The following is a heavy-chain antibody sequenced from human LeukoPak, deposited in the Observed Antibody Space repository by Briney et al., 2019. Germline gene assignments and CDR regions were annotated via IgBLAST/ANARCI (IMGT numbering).Heavy chain of an antibody. D-gene: IGHD2-15*01. J-gene: IGHJ3*02. CDR1: GHTFTGYY. CDR3: ATSMWVALAFDM. Sequence: ASVKVSCKASGHTFTGYYMHWVRQAPGQGLELMGRINPNSGGTNYAQKFQGRVTMTRDTSIGTAYMELSRLRSDDTAIYYCATSMWVALAFDMWGQGTMVTVSS. CDR2: INPNSGGT. V-gene: IGHV1-2*02.